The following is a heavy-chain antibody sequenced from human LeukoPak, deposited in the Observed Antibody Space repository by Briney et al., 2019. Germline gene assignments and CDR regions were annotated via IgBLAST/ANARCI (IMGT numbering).Heavy chain of an antibody. CDR1: GYTFTSYG. J-gene: IGHJ4*02. Sequence: ASVKVSCKASGYTFTSYGISWVRQAPGQGLEWKGGISAYNGDTKYAQKLQGRVTMTTDTSTTTAYMELRSLRSDDTAVYYCARDPSNSSGWYIYFDYWGQGTLVTVSS. CDR3: ARDPSNSSGWYIYFDY. CDR2: ISAYNGDT. D-gene: IGHD6-19*01. V-gene: IGHV1-18*01.